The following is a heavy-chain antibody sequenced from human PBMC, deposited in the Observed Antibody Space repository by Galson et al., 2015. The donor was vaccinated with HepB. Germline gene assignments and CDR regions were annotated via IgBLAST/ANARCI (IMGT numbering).Heavy chain of an antibody. J-gene: IGHJ4*02. Sequence: SLRLSCAASGFTFSSCWMHWVRQGPGKGLVWVSRINSDGITTSYADSVKGRFTISRDNAKNTLYLQMNSLRAEDTAVYYCARVAGDSSGYYYFVPEFYFDYWGQGTLVTVSS. V-gene: IGHV3-74*01. CDR3: ARVAGDSSGYYYFVPEFYFDY. D-gene: IGHD3-22*01. CDR1: GFTFSSCW. CDR2: INSDGITT.